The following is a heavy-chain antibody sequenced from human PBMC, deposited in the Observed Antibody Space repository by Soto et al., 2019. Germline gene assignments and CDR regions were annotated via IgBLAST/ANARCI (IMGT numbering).Heavy chain of an antibody. CDR1: GGSISSYY. Sequence: SETLSLTCTVSGGSISSYYWSWIRQPPGKGLEWIGYIYYTGTTNYNPSLKSRVTISVDTSKNQFSLKLSSVAAADTAVHYCARDNYYGSTLKWFDPWGQGTLVTVSS. D-gene: IGHD3-10*01. CDR3: ARDNYYGSTLKWFDP. V-gene: IGHV4-59*01. J-gene: IGHJ5*02. CDR2: IYYTGTT.